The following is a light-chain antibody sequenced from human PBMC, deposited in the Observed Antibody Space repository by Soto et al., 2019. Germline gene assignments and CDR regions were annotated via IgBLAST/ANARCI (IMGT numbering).Light chain of an antibody. Sequence: QSVLTQPASVSGAPGQSITISCTGTSSDVGGYNHVSWYQQHPGKAPKVIIYDASNRPSGVSNRFSGSKSGNTASLTISGLQAEDEADYYCSSYTSSDTVIFGGGTKLTVL. CDR2: DAS. V-gene: IGLV2-14*01. J-gene: IGLJ2*01. CDR3: SSYTSSDTVI. CDR1: SSDVGGYNH.